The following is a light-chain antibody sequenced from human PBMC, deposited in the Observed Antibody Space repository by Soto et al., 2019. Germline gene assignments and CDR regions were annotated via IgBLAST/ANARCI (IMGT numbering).Light chain of an antibody. CDR1: QSVSSN. J-gene: IGKJ1*01. CDR2: GAS. V-gene: IGKV3-15*01. CDR3: QQYYDWPPT. Sequence: EFVLTQSPGTLSLSPGERATLSCRASQSVSSNLAWYQQKPGQSPRLLIYGASTRATGAPARFSGSGSGTEFTLTISSLQSEDFGLYYCQQYYDWPPTFGQGTKVDIK.